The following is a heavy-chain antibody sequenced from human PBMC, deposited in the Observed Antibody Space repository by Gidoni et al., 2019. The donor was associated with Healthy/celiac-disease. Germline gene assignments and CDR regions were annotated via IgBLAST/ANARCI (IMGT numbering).Heavy chain of an antibody. D-gene: IGHD6-19*01. CDR3: TRDLGYSSGWFFVPGAFDI. J-gene: IGHJ3*02. Sequence: EVQLVESGGGLVQPGRSLRLSCTASGFTFGDYAMSWFRQAPGKGLEWVGFIRSKAYGGTTEYAASVKGRFTISRDDSKSIAYLQMNSLKTEDTAVYYCTRDLGYSSGWFFVPGAFDIWGQGTMVTVSS. CDR1: GFTFGDYA. CDR2: IRSKAYGGTT. V-gene: IGHV3-49*03.